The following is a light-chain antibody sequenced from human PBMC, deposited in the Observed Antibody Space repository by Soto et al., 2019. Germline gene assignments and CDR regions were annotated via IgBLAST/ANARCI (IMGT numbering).Light chain of an antibody. CDR1: SRDVGNYNL. V-gene: IGLV2-23*01. J-gene: IGLJ1*01. CDR2: EGS. CDR3: CSYVGTNTLYV. Sequence: QSALTQPASVSGSPGQSITISCTGTSRDVGNYNLVSWYQQHPGKAPKLMISEGSKRPSGVSNRFSGSKSGNTASLTISGLQAEDEADYYCCSYVGTNTLYVFGTGTKLTVL.